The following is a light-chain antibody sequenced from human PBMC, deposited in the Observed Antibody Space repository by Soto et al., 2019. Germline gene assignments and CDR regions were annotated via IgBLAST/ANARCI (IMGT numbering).Light chain of an antibody. J-gene: IGKJ4*01. CDR2: AAS. CDR3: QKYNSAPLP. V-gene: IGKV1-39*01. CDR1: QSIMSQ. Sequence: DIQMNQNPSSLSASVGDRVTITCRASQSIMSQLNWYQQKPSKAPNFLIFAASTLHSGVSSRFSGNGSGTDFTLTICSLQPEDVATYYCQKYNSAPLPFGGGTKVDIK.